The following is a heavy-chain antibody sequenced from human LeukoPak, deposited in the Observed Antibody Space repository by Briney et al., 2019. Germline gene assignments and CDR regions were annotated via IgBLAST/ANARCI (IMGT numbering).Heavy chain of an antibody. J-gene: IGHJ4*02. CDR2: VYHGGTT. CDR3: ARSPRNDYFDS. Sequence: PSQTLSLTCAVSGGSISSRDYSWSWIRLPPGKGLEWIGSVYHGGTTYYNPSLKSRVTISEDRSKIQFSLKLSSVTAADTAMYFCARSPRNDYFDSWGQGTLVTVSS. CDR1: GGSISSRDYS. V-gene: IGHV4-30-2*01.